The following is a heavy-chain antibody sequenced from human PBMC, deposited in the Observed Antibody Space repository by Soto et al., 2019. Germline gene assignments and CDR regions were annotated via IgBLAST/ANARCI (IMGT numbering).Heavy chain of an antibody. CDR2: IYYSGST. D-gene: IGHD2-21*01. V-gene: IGHV4-31*03. Sequence: LSLTCTVSGGSISSGGYYCSWIRPHPGKGLEWIGYIYYSGSTNYNPSLKSRVTISVDTSKNQFSLKLSSVTAADTAVYYCARGCGRNFDYWGQGTLVTVSS. CDR3: ARGCGRNFDY. CDR1: GGSISSGGYY. J-gene: IGHJ4*02.